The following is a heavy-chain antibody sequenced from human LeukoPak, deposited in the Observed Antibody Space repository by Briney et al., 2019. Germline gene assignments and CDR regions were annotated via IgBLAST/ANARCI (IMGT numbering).Heavy chain of an antibody. V-gene: IGHV3-30*18. J-gene: IGHJ4*02. CDR3: AKDRSIVGAKAFDY. Sequence: GGSLRLSCAASGFTFSSYGMHWVCQAPGKGLEWVAVISYDGSNKYYADSVKGRFTISRDNSKNTLYLQMNSLRAEDTAVYYCAKDRSIVGAKAFDYWGQGTLVTVSS. CDR2: ISYDGSNK. D-gene: IGHD1-26*01. CDR1: GFTFSSYG.